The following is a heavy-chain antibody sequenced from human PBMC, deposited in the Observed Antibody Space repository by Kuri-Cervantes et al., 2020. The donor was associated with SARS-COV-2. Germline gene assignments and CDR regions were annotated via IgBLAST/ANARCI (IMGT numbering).Heavy chain of an antibody. CDR2: ISGSGGST. D-gene: IGHD6-13*01. J-gene: IGHJ4*02. CDR1: GFTFNRHP. Sequence: GGSLRLSCAASGFTFNRHPMNWVRQAPGKGLEWVSAISGSGGSTYYADSVKGRFTISRDNSKNTLYLQMNSLRAEDTAVYYCAKSRWQQLSWLDYWGQGTLVTVSS. CDR3: AKSRWQQLSWLDY. V-gene: IGHV3-23*01.